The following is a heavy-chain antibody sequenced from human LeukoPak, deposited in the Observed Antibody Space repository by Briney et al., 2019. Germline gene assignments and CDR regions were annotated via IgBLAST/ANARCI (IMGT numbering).Heavy chain of an antibody. J-gene: IGHJ4*02. D-gene: IGHD1-1*01. V-gene: IGHV1-2*02. CDR3: ARATGWLPFDY. Sequence: ASVKVSCKASGYAFTGYYMYWVRQAPGQGLEWMGWINPNSGDTNYAQMFQGRITMTRDTSISTAYMELSRLTSDDTAVYYCARATGWLPFDYWGQGTLVTVSS. CDR2: INPNSGDT. CDR1: GYAFTGYY.